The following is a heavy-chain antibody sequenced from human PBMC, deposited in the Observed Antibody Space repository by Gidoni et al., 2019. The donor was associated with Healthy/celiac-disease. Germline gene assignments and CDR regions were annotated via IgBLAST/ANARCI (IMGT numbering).Heavy chain of an antibody. D-gene: IGHD2-2*01. J-gene: IGHJ6*02. CDR1: GYTFTSYG. CDR3: ARDRYCSSTSCPEYYYYGMDV. V-gene: IGHV1-18*01. Sequence: QVQLVQSGAEVTKPGASVKVSCKASGYTFTSYGISWVRQAPGQGLEWMGWISAYNGNTNYAQKLQGRVTMTTDTSTSTAYMELRSLRSDDTAVYYCARDRYCSSTSCPEYYYYGMDVWGQGTTVTVSS. CDR2: ISAYNGNT.